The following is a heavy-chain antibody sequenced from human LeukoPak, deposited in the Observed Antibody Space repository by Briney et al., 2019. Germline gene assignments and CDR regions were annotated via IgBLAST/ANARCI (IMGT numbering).Heavy chain of an antibody. V-gene: IGHV3-7*01. Sequence: PGGSLRLSCAASGLTFSSYWMSWVRQAPGKGLEWVANIKQDGSEKYYVDSVKGRFTISRDNAKNSLYLQMNSLRAEDTAVYYCARGQSTPYSSSSYYFDYWGQGTLVTVSS. CDR3: ARGQSTPYSSSSYYFDY. CDR2: IKQDGSEK. J-gene: IGHJ4*02. CDR1: GLTFSSYW. D-gene: IGHD6-6*01.